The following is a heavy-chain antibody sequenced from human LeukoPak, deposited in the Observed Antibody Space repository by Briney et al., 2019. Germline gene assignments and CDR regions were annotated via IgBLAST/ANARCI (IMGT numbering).Heavy chain of an antibody. Sequence: GGSLRLSCAASGFTFTNYDMHWVRQVTGKGLEWVSAIGIAGDTYYPGSVRGRFTISRENAKNSLYLQMNSLRDGDTAVYYCARWGNYYDSSGYYYGDWYFDLWGRGTLVTVSS. V-gene: IGHV3-13*04. J-gene: IGHJ2*01. CDR3: ARWGNYYDSSGYYYGDWYFDL. CDR1: GFTFTNYD. CDR2: IGIAGDT. D-gene: IGHD3-22*01.